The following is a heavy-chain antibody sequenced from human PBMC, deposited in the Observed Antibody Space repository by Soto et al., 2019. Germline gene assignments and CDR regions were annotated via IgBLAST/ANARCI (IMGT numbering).Heavy chain of an antibody. V-gene: IGHV1-69*13. CDR2: IIPIFGPA. J-gene: IGHJ4*02. Sequence: SVKVSCKASGGSVSNSAISWLRQAPGQGLEWMGGIIPIFGPAIYARKFQGRFTISADESTGTAYMELNSVRSDDTAVYYCGRGSSLTKVEYWGQGTLVTVSS. CDR1: GGSVSNSA. D-gene: IGHD6-6*01. CDR3: GRGSSLTKVEY.